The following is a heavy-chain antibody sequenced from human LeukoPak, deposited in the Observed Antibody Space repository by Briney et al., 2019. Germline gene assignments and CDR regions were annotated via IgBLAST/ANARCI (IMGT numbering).Heavy chain of an antibody. V-gene: IGHV1-69*06. CDR3: ARGIVVVPAATHYYYYGMDV. J-gene: IGHJ6*04. Sequence: SVKVSCKASGGTFSSYAISWVRQAPGQGLEWMGGIIPIFGTANYAQKFQGRVTITADKSTSTAYMELSSLRSEDTAVYYCARGIVVVPAATHYYYYGMDVWGKGTTVTVSS. CDR2: IIPIFGTA. D-gene: IGHD2-2*01. CDR1: GGTFSSYA.